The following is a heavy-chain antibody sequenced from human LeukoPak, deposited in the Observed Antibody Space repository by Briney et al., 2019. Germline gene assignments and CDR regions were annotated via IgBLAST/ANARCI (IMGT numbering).Heavy chain of an antibody. J-gene: IGHJ4*02. CDR2: INWNGGST. D-gene: IGHD1-26*01. Sequence: PGGSLRLSCTASGFTFDDYGMSWVRQVPGKGLEWVSGINWNGGSTGYADSVKGRFTISRDNSKNSLYLQMNSLRAEDTAVYYCARAYMRVGATRGPNDYWGQGTLVTVSS. CDR3: ARAYMRVGATRGPNDY. CDR1: GFTFDDYG. V-gene: IGHV3-20*04.